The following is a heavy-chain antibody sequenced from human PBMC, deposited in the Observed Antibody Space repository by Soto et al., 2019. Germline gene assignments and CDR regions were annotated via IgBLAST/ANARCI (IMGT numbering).Heavy chain of an antibody. CDR3: AIGRAYCGGDCSLLXY. D-gene: IGHD2-21*02. Sequence: GASVKVSCKASGYTFTSYAMHWVRQAPGQRLEWMGWINADTGNTKYAQKFQGRVTMTTDTSTRTAYMELRGLRSDDTAVYYCAIGRAYCGGDCSLLXYWGQGTPVTVSS. J-gene: IGHJ4*02. CDR2: INADTGNT. V-gene: IGHV1-3*01. CDR1: GYTFTSYA.